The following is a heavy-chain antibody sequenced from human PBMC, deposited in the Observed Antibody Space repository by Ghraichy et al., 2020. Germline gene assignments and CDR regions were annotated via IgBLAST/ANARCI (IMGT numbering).Heavy chain of an antibody. V-gene: IGHV3-30-3*01. CDR1: GFTFSSYA. J-gene: IGHJ4*02. D-gene: IGHD3-10*01. CDR3: ARDWGVRGG. Sequence: GGSLRLSCAASGFTFSSYAMHWVRQAPGKGLEWVAVISYDGSNKYYADSVKGRFTISRDNSKNTLYLQMNSLRAEDTAVYYCARDWGVRGGWGQGTLVTVSS. CDR2: ISYDGSNK.